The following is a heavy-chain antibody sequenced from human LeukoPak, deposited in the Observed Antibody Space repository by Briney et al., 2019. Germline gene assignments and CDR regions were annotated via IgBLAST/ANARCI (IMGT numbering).Heavy chain of an antibody. CDR2: INPNSGGT. CDR1: GYTFTGYY. V-gene: IGHV1-2*02. Sequence: ASVKVSCKASGYTFTGYYMHWVRQAPGQGLEWMGWINPNSGGTNYAQKFQGRVTMTRDTSISTAYMELSRLRSDDTAVYYCARDGIAAAGTPWDYYYYMDVWGKGTTVTVSS. J-gene: IGHJ6*03. CDR3: ARDGIAAAGTPWDYYYYMDV. D-gene: IGHD6-13*01.